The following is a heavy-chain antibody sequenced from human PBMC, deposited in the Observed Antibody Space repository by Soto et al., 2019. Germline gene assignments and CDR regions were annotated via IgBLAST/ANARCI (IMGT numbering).Heavy chain of an antibody. CDR2: IDPSDSYT. D-gene: IGHD1-20*01. CDR1: GYSFTIYW. CDR3: ARHGAARQWPRNWNDEYGMDV. J-gene: IGHJ6*02. V-gene: IGHV5-10-1*01. Sequence: GESLKISCKGSGYSFTIYWISWVRQMPGKGLEWMGRIDPSDSYTNYSPSFQGHVTISADKSISTAYLQWSSLKASDTAMYYCARHGAARQWPRNWNDEYGMDVWGQGTTVTVSS.